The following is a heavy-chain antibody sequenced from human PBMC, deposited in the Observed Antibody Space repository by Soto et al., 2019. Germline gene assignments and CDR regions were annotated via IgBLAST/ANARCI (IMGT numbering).Heavy chain of an antibody. CDR3: ARSPTRPYWYFDL. J-gene: IGHJ2*01. V-gene: IGHV3-11*01. CDR1: GFTFNDYY. CDR2: ISSSGSPI. Sequence: PGGSLRLSCAASGFTFNDYYMSWIRQAPGKGLEWVSYISSSGSPIYHADSVKGRFTISRDNAKNSLSLQMNSLRAEDTAVYYCARSPTRPYWYFDLWGRGTLVTVSS.